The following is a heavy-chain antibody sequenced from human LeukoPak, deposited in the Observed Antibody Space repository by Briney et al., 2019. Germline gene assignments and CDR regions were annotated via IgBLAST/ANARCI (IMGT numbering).Heavy chain of an antibody. CDR1: GFTFSSYG. CDR2: ISYDGSNK. D-gene: IGHD3-10*01. V-gene: IGHV3-30*18. Sequence: GGSLRLSCAASGFTFSSYGMHWVRQAPGKGLEWVAVISYDGSNKYYADSVKGRFTIYRDNSKNTLYLQMNSLRAEDTAVYYCAKELLWFGELFAAAGDYWGQGTLVTVSS. CDR3: AKELLWFGELFAAAGDY. J-gene: IGHJ4*02.